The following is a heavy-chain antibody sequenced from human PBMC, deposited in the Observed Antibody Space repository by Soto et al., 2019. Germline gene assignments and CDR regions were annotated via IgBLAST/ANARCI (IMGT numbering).Heavy chain of an antibody. V-gene: IGHV4-39*01. J-gene: IGHJ4*02. CDR3: ASLSYEQLW. CDR2: IFYSGST. Sequence: LSETLSLTCTVSGGCIRSRTDYWGWIRQSPGKGLEWIGSIFYSGSTYFNPSFKSRVTISVDTSKNQFSLKLSSVTVADTAVYYCASLSYEQLWWGQGTLVTVSS. D-gene: IGHD1-1*01. CDR1: GGCIRSRTDY.